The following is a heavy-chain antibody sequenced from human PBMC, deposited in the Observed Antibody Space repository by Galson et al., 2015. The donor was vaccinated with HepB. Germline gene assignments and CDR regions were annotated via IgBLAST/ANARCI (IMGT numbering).Heavy chain of an antibody. Sequence: SLRLSCAASGFTFSHYGIHWVRQAPGKGLEWVAVISYDGNNKYYADSVKGRFTVSRDNSKNTLYLQMNSLRAEDAAVYYCVKDRGGTGHSYGDSWGQGTLVTVSS. J-gene: IGHJ4*02. V-gene: IGHV3-30*18. CDR3: VKDRGGTGHSYGDS. D-gene: IGHD5-18*01. CDR1: GFTFSHYG. CDR2: ISYDGNNK.